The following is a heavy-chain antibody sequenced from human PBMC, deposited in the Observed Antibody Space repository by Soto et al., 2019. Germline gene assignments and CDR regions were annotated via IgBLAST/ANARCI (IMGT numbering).Heavy chain of an antibody. CDR3: ARWGNNKKLDY. CDR2: ISSSSSYI. D-gene: IGHD3-16*01. Sequence: GGALRLSCADSVFTFSRYSMNWFCQALVKGLEWVSSISSSSSYIYYADSVKGRFTISRDNAKNSLYLQMNSLRAEDTAVYYCARWGNNKKLDYWGQGTLVTVSS. CDR1: VFTFSRYS. V-gene: IGHV3-21*01. J-gene: IGHJ4*02.